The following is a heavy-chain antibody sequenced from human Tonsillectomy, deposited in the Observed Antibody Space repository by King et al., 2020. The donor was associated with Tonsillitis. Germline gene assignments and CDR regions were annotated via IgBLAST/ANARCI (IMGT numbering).Heavy chain of an antibody. Sequence: QLVQSGGGVVQPGRSLRLSCAASGFTFSSYGMHWVRQAPGKGLEWVAVISYDGSNKYYADSVKGRYTISRDNSKNTLYLQMNSLRAEDTAVYYCAKDRRIQLWSTAPYYFDYWGQGTLVTVSS. J-gene: IGHJ4*02. CDR2: ISYDGSNK. V-gene: IGHV3-30*18. CDR1: GFTFSSYG. D-gene: IGHD5-18*01. CDR3: AKDRRIQLWSTAPYYFDY.